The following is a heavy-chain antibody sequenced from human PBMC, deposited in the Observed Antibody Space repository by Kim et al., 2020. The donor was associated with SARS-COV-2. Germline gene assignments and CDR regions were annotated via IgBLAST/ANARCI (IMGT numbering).Heavy chain of an antibody. CDR3: ARAERIFGKLYFDT. J-gene: IGHJ4*02. CDR2: VHYSGRT. D-gene: IGHD3-3*01. Sequence: SETLSLICTVSGGSITSYYWSWIRQPPGKGLEWIGYVHYSGRTSYKSSLKIRVTISVDTSKNQVSLKLTSVPAADTAVYYCARAERIFGKLYFDTWGKGT. CDR1: GGSITSYY. V-gene: IGHV4-59*01.